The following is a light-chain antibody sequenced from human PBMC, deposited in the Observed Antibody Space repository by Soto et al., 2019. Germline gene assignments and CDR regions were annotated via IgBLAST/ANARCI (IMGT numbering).Light chain of an antibody. CDR3: HQYNSWPPGT. CDR2: DAS. V-gene: IGKV3-15*01. CDR1: QSISRS. J-gene: IGKJ2*01. Sequence: EIVLTQSPAILSVSPGERATLSCRASQSISRSLAWYQQKPGQAPRLLISDASTRATGIPARFSGSGSGTEFTLTISSLQSEDFVPYYCHQYNSWPPGTFGQGTKVDIK.